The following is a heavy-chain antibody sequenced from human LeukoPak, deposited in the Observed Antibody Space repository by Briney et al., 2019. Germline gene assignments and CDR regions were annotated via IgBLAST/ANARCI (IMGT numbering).Heavy chain of an antibody. CDR3: AKSKQGGWYSGDY. CDR2: ISGSGGST. J-gene: IGHJ4*02. CDR1: GFTLSSYA. Sequence: GGSLRLSCAASGFTLSSYAMSWVRQAPGKVLEWVSAISGSGGSTYYADSVKGRFTISRDNSKNTLYLQMNSLRAEDTAVYYCAKSKQGGWYSGDYWGQGTLVTVSS. V-gene: IGHV3-23*01. D-gene: IGHD6-19*01.